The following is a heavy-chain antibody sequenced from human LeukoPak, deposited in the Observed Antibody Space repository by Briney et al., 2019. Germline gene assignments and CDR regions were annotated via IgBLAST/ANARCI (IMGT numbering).Heavy chain of an antibody. CDR2: IYNSGST. D-gene: IGHD3-22*01. CDR3: ARNGDDSSDYYYFDY. Sequence: KASETLSLTCTVSGGSISSYYWSWIRQPPGKGLEWIGYIYNSGSTKYNPSLKSRVTISVDTSKNQFSLKLNSVTAADTAIYYCARNGDDSSDYYYFDYWGQGTLVTVSS. V-gene: IGHV4-4*09. J-gene: IGHJ4*02. CDR1: GGSISSYY.